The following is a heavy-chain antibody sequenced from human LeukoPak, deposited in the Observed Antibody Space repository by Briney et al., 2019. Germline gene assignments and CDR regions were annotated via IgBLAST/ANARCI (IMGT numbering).Heavy chain of an antibody. D-gene: IGHD3-22*01. CDR1: GGSISGYY. J-gene: IGHJ1*01. CDR3: ARHSKYYYDSSGSYVGYFQH. V-gene: IGHV4-59*08. CDR2: VYDSGST. Sequence: PSETLSLTCTVSGGSISGYYWTWIRQPPGKGLEWIGSVYDSGSTNYNPSLKSRVTISVDTSKNQFSLKLSSVTAADTAVYYCARHSKYYYDSSGSYVGYFQHWGQGTLVTVSS.